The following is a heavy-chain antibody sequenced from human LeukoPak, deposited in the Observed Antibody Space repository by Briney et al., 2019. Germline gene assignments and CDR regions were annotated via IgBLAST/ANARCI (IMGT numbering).Heavy chain of an antibody. Sequence: PGGSLRLSCAASGFTFSSYSMNWVRQAPGKGLEWVSSISSSSSYIYYADSVKGRFTISRDNAKNSLYLQMNSLRAEDTAVYYCAREVRDQLLYCDYWGQGTLVTVSS. CDR3: AREVRDQLLYCDY. J-gene: IGHJ4*02. CDR1: GFTFSSYS. V-gene: IGHV3-21*01. CDR2: ISSSSSYI. D-gene: IGHD2-2*02.